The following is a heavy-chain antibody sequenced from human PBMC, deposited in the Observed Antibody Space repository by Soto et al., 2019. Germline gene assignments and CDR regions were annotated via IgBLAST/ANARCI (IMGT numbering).Heavy chain of an antibody. J-gene: IGHJ5*02. D-gene: IGHD6-19*01. CDR1: GYTFTSYD. Sequence: QVQLVQSGAEVKKPGASVKVSCKASGYTFTSYDIIWVRQATGQGLEWMGWMNPSTGNTDSAEKFQGRLTMTRNTSISTLYMELSSLSFEDTSVYYCARGRIIVAGGFDTWGQGTLLTVSS. CDR2: MNPSTGNT. V-gene: IGHV1-8*01. CDR3: ARGRIIVAGGFDT.